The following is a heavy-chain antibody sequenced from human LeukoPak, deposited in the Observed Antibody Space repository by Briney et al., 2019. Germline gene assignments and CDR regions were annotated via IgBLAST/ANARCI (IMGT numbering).Heavy chain of an antibody. CDR1: GGSISISCYC. CDR3: ARVYSSGWYRAFDI. J-gene: IGHJ3*02. Sequence: SGTLSLTCTVSGGSISISCYCCGWIRQPPWKGLEGFGSIYYSGSTYYNPSLKSRVTISVDTSKNQFSLKLSSVTAADTAVYYCARVYSSGWYRAFDIWGQGTMVTVSS. CDR2: IYYSGST. V-gene: IGHV4-39*01. D-gene: IGHD6-19*01.